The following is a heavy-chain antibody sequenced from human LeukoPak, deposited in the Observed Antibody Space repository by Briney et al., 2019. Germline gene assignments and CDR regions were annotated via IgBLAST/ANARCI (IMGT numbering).Heavy chain of an antibody. CDR2: IYYSGST. V-gene: IGHV4-59*01. J-gene: IGHJ4*02. D-gene: IGHD1-26*01. CDR1: GGSISSYY. Sequence: SETLSLTCTVSGGSISSYYWSWIRQPPGKGLEWIGYIYYSGSTNHNPSLKSRVTISVDTSKNQFSLKLSSVTAADTAVYYCARAEGATPHFDYWGQGTLVTVSS. CDR3: ARAEGATPHFDY.